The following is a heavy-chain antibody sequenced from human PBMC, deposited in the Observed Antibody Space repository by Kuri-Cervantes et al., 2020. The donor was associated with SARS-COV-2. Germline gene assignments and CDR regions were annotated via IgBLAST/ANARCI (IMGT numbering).Heavy chain of an antibody. CDR2: IYYSGST. Sequence: SETLSLTCTVSGGSISSGDYYWSWIRQPPGKGLEWIGYIYYSGSTYYNPSLKSRVSISLDASKNQFSLQLASVTAADTAVFFCAREVVVVPAASYFDNWGQGTLVTVSS. D-gene: IGHD2-21*01. V-gene: IGHV4-30-4*08. CDR1: GGSISSGDYY. CDR3: AREVVVVPAASYFDN. J-gene: IGHJ4*02.